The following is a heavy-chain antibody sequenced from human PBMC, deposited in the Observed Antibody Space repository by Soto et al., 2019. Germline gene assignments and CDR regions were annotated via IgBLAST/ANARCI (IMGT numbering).Heavy chain of an antibody. J-gene: IGHJ5*02. V-gene: IGHV1-18*01. CDR2: ISAYNGNT. CDR3: ATGILPTPLSSSSNWFAP. D-gene: IGHD3-9*01. Sequence: GASVKVSCKASGYTFTSYGISWVRQAPGQGLEWMGWISAYNGNTNYAQKLQGRVTMTTDTSTSTAYMELRSLRSDETAVHYCATGILPTPLSSSSNWFAPSGQGSLVTVSS. CDR1: GYTFTSYG.